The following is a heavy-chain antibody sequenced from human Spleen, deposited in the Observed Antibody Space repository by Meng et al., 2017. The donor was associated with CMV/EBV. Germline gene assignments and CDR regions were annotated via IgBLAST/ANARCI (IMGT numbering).Heavy chain of an antibody. D-gene: IGHD7-27*01. V-gene: IGHV1-18*01. CDR1: GYTFTTYG. CDR2: ISTYNGNT. J-gene: IGHJ4*02. CDR3: ARDIWGNDY. Sequence: KVSCKASGYTFTTYGFIWVRQAPGQGLEWMGWISTYNGNTNYAQKLQDRVTMTTDTSTSTAYMELRSLGPDDTAVYYCARDIWGNDYWGQGTLVTVSS.